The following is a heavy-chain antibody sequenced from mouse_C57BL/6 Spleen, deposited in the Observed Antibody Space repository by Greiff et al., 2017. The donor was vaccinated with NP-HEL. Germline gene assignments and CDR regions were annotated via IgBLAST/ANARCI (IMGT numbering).Heavy chain of an antibody. Sequence: DVQLQESGAELVRPGSSVKMSCKTSGYTFTSYGINWVKQRPGQGLEWIGYIYIGNGYTEYNEKFKGKATLTSDTSSSTAYMQLSSLTSEDSAIYFCARSGMVTTVGDAMDYWGQGTSVTVSS. D-gene: IGHD2-2*01. CDR1: GYTFTSYG. V-gene: IGHV1-58*01. CDR2: IYIGNGYT. J-gene: IGHJ4*01. CDR3: ARSGMVTTVGDAMDY.